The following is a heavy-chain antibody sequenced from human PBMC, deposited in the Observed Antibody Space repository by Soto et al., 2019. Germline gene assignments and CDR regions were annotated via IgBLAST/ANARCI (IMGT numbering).Heavy chain of an antibody. Sequence: SETLSLSCAVYGGSFSGYYWSWIRQPPGKGREWIGEINHSGSTNYNPSLKSRVTLSADTSKHQFSLNLSSVTAADTPVHYCARGGRYFGSAWFDPWGQGTLVTVS. CDR2: INHSGST. D-gene: IGHD3-9*01. J-gene: IGHJ5*02. V-gene: IGHV4-34*01. CDR3: ARGGRYFGSAWFDP. CDR1: GGSFSGYY.